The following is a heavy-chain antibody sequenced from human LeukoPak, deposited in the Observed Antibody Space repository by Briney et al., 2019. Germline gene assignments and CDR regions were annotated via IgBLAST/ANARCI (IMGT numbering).Heavy chain of an antibody. CDR3: AKEYCSSTSCPLKRYYYYGMDV. Sequence: GGSLRLSCAASGFTFSSYGMHCVRQAPGKGLEWVAVISYDGSNKYYADSVKGRFTISRDNSKNTLYLQMSSLRAEDTAVYYCAKEYCSSTSCPLKRYYYYGMDVWGQGTTVTVSS. CDR2: ISYDGSNK. CDR1: GFTFSSYG. D-gene: IGHD2-2*01. J-gene: IGHJ6*02. V-gene: IGHV3-30*18.